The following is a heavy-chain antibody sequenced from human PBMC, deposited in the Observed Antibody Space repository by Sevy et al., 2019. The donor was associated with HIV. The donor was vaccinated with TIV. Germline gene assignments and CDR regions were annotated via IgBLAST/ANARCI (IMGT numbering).Heavy chain of an antibody. V-gene: IGHV4-30-2*01. J-gene: IGHJ3*01. CDR2: IFESGAT. D-gene: IGHD6-13*01. CDR1: GGSINSGGYS. Sequence: SETRSLTCAVSGGSINSGGYSWSWIRQPPGKGLEWIGYIFESGATYYIPSLQSRVSISVDMSKNQFSLNLRSVTAADTAVYYCARGRVGDSSSWYGAFDVWGQGTMVTVSS. CDR3: ARGRVGDSSSWYGAFDV.